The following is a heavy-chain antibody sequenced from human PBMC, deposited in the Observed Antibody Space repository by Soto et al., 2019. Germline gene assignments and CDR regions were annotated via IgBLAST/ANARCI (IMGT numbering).Heavy chain of an antibody. CDR2: IYYSGST. D-gene: IGHD2-2*02. V-gene: IGHV4-31*03. CDR1: GGSISCGGYY. J-gene: IGHJ2*01. CDR3: ARGDKVVVVPAAIRKSWYFDL. Sequence: QVQLQESGPGLVKPSQTLSLTCTVSGGSISCGGYYWSWIRQHPGKGLEWIGYIYYSGSTYYNPSLKSRVTISVDTSKNQFSLKLSSVTAADTAVYYCARGDKVVVVPAAIRKSWYFDLWGRGTLVTVSS.